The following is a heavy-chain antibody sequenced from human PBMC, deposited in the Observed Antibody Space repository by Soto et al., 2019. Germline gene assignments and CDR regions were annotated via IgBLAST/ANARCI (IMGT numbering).Heavy chain of an antibody. CDR2: ISYDGSNK. J-gene: IGHJ6*02. D-gene: IGHD1-1*01. V-gene: IGHV3-30-3*01. CDR3: ARSRNDYYYYGMDV. CDR1: GFTFSSYA. Sequence: GVSLRLSCAASGFTFSSYAMHWVRQAPGKGLEWVAVISYDGSNKYYADSAKGRFTISRDNSKNTLYLQMNSLRAEDTAVYYCARSRNDYYYYGMDVWGQGTTVTVSS.